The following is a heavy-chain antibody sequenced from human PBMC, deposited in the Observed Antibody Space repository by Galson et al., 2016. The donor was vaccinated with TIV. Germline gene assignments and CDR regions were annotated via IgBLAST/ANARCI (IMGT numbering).Heavy chain of an antibody. CDR3: ARDPDPYVGAKPFDY. V-gene: IGHV3-21*01. CDR1: GFTFSSFS. J-gene: IGHJ4*02. D-gene: IGHD1-26*01. Sequence: SLRLSCAASGFTFSSFSMNWVRQAPGKGLEWVSSISSSGTYIYYTDSVKGRFPISRDNAKNSLYLQMNSLRAEDMAVYYCARDPDPYVGAKPFDYWGQGTQVTVSS. CDR2: ISSSGTYI.